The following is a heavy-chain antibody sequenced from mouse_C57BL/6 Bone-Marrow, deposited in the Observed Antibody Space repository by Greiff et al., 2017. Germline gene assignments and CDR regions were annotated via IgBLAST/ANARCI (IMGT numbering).Heavy chain of an antibody. CDR3: ARRDYDKDYYAMDY. CDR1: GFTFSSYG. D-gene: IGHD1-1*01. Sequence: EVQRVESGGDLVKPGGSLKLSCAASGFTFSSYGMSWVRQTPDKRLEWVATISSGGSYTYYPYSVKGRFTISRDNAKNTLYLQMSSLKSEDTAMYYCARRDYDKDYYAMDYWGQGTTVTVSS. V-gene: IGHV5-6*01. J-gene: IGHJ4*01. CDR2: ISSGGSYT.